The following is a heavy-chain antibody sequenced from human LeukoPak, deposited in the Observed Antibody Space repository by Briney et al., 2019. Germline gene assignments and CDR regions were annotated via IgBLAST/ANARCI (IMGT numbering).Heavy chain of an antibody. Sequence: ASVKVSCKASGYTFTNYAMHWVRQAPGQRLEWMGWINTGNGNTKHSQKFQGRVTITRDTSASTAYMELSSLRSEDTAVYYCARDSSSGYYGSLLYWGQGTLVTVSS. J-gene: IGHJ4*02. V-gene: IGHV1-3*04. CDR3: ARDSSSGYYGSLLY. CDR1: GYTFTNYA. CDR2: INTGNGNT. D-gene: IGHD3-22*01.